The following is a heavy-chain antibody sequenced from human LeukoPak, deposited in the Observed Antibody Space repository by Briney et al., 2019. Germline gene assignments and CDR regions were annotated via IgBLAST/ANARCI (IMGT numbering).Heavy chain of an antibody. Sequence: PGGSLRLSCAASGFTVSSNYMSWVRQAPGKGLEWVSVIYSGGSTYYADSVKGRFTISRDNSKNTLHLQMNSLRAEDTAVYHCARTYYYDSSGYYGLDYWGQGTLVTVSS. D-gene: IGHD3-22*01. CDR2: IYSGGST. CDR1: GFTVSSNY. CDR3: ARTYYYDSSGYYGLDY. J-gene: IGHJ4*02. V-gene: IGHV3-53*01.